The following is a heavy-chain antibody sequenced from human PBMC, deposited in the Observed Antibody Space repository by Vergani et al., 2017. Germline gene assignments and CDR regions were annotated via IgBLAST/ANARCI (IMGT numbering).Heavy chain of an antibody. CDR3: ERDREYDIVTGSNRWWFDY. J-gene: IGHJ4*02. D-gene: IGHD3-9*01. V-gene: IGHV1-69*18. CDR2: IIPIFGTA. Sequence: QVQLVQSGAEVKKPGSSVKVSCKASGGTFSSYAISWVRQAPGQGLEWMGRIIPIFGTANYAQKFQGRVTITADESTRTAYMELSSLRSEDTAVYYCERDREYDIVTGSNRWWFDYWGQGTLVTVSS. CDR1: GGTFSSYA.